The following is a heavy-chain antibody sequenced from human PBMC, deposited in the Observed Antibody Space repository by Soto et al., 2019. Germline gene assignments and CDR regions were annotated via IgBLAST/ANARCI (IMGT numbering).Heavy chain of an antibody. D-gene: IGHD1-26*01. V-gene: IGHV3-48*02. CDR1: GFTFSSYI. J-gene: IGHJ4*02. CDR3: ARVLRSYPCDY. Sequence: GGSLRLSCAASGFTFSSYIMNWVRQAPGKGLEWVSYISTSGTTIYYADSVKGRFTVSRDNAKDSLYLQMSSLRDEDTAVYYCARVLRSYPCDYWGPRTWLTVSS. CDR2: ISTSGTTI.